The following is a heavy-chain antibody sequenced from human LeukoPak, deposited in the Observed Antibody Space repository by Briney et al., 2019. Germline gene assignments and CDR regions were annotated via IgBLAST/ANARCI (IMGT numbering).Heavy chain of an antibody. CDR1: GGSFSGYY. J-gene: IGHJ5*02. D-gene: IGHD3-10*01. V-gene: IGHV4-34*01. CDR2: INHSGST. Sequence: PSETLSLTCAVYGGSFSGYYWSWIRQPPGKGLEWIGEINHSGSTNYNPSLKSRVTISVDTSKNQFSLKLSSVTAADTAVYYCARRYGSGSYYRGNWFDPWGLGTLVTVSS. CDR3: ARRYGSGSYYRGNWFDP.